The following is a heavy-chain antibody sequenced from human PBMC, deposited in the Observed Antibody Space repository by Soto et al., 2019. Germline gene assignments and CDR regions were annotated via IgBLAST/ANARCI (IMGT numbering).Heavy chain of an antibody. V-gene: IGHV1-18*01. CDR2: ISPYNGNT. CDR1: GYTFISYG. J-gene: IGHJ3*02. Sequence: QVQLVQSGAEVKKPGASVKVSCKASGYTFISYGITWVRQAPGQGLAWMGWISPYNGNTNYAQMLQGRVTMTTDTSTTTAYMELRSLGSDDTAVSYCARVSKPWLVTDAFAIWGQGTTVTVSS. D-gene: IGHD6-19*01. CDR3: ARVSKPWLVTDAFAI.